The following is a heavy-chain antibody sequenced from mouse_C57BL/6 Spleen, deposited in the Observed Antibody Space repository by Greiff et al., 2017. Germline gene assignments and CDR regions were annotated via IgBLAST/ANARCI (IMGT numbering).Heavy chain of an antibody. D-gene: IGHD1-1*01. CDR1: GYTFTSYG. Sequence: QVQLQQSGAELARPGASVKLSCKASGYTFTSYGISWVKQRTGQGLEWIGEIYPRSGNTYYNEKFKGQATLTADKSSSTAYMELRSLTSDGSAVDFGARITTVVATGDYWGQGTTLTVSS. CDR2: IYPRSGNT. CDR3: ARITTVVATGDY. J-gene: IGHJ2*01. V-gene: IGHV1-81*01.